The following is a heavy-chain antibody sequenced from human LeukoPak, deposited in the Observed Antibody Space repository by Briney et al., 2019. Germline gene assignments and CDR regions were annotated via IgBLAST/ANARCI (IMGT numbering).Heavy chain of an antibody. Sequence: LTGGSLRLSCAASGFTFSSYAMSWVRQAPGKGLEWVSAISGSGGSTYYADSVKGRFTISRDNSKNTLYLQMNSLRAEDTAVYYCAKDPITVTNNWFDPWGQGTLVTVSS. V-gene: IGHV3-23*01. D-gene: IGHD4-17*01. J-gene: IGHJ5*02. CDR2: ISGSGGST. CDR3: AKDPITVTNNWFDP. CDR1: GFTFSSYA.